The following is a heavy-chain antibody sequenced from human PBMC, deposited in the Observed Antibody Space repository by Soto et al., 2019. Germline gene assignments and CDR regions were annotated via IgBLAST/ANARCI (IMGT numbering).Heavy chain of an antibody. CDR2: IGTAGDT. V-gene: IGHV3-13*01. J-gene: IGHJ3*02. CDR3: ARCDDALDI. Sequence: TGKGLEWVSAIGTAGDTYYPGSVKGRFTISRENAKNSLYLQMNSLRAWDTGGYYCARCDDALDISAQPIIVT.